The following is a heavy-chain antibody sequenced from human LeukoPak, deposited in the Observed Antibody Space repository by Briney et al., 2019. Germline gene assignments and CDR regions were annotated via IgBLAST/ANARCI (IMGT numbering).Heavy chain of an antibody. Sequence: PGRSLRLSCAGSGFIFNNYAMHWVRQPPGKGLEWVSGISWNSGSIDYADSVKGRFTISRDNSKNTVYLQMNSLRAEGTAVYYCARGITLMIVAPAYWGQGTLVTVSS. V-gene: IGHV3-9*01. J-gene: IGHJ4*02. CDR3: ARGITLMIVAPAY. CDR2: ISWNSGSI. D-gene: IGHD3-22*01. CDR1: GFIFNNYA.